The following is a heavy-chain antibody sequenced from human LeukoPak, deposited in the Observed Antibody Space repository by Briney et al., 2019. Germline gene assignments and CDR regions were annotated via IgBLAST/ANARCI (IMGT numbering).Heavy chain of an antibody. D-gene: IGHD3-10*01. CDR2: INHSGST. Sequence: SETLSLTCAVYGDSFSGYYWSWLRQPPGKGLEWVGEINHSGSTNYNPSLKRRVTISVDTSKNQFSLKLSSVTAADTAVYYCARTYYGSGSYSSNYYYYGMDVWGKGTTVTVSS. CDR3: ARTYYGSGSYSSNYYYYGMDV. J-gene: IGHJ6*04. V-gene: IGHV4-34*01. CDR1: GDSFSGYY.